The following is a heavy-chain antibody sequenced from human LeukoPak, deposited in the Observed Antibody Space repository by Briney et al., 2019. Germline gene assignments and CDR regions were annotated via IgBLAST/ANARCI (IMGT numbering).Heavy chain of an antibody. D-gene: IGHD3-3*01. J-gene: IGHJ3*02. CDR3: AHSSRELRFLEGAFDI. CDR1: GFSLSTSGVG. Sequence: SGPTLVKPTQTLTLTCTSSGFSLSTSGVGVGWIRQPPGKALEWLALIYWNDDKRYSPSLKSRLTITKDTSKNQVVLTMTNMDPVDTATYYCAHSSRELRFLEGAFDIWGQGTMVTVSS. V-gene: IGHV2-5*01. CDR2: IYWNDDK.